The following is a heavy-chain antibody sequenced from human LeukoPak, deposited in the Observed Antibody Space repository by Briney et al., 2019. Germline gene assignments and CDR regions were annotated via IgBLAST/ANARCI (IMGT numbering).Heavy chain of an antibody. D-gene: IGHD2-2*01. Sequence: GGSLRLSCAASGFTFSSYWMHWVRQAPGEGLVWVSRINSDGYSIGYADSVKGRFTISRDNAKNSLYLQVNSLRVEDTAVYYCARDLVIVVVPAAMSYYYYGMDVWGQGTTVTVSS. V-gene: IGHV3-74*01. J-gene: IGHJ6*02. CDR1: GFTFSSYW. CDR2: INSDGYSI. CDR3: ARDLVIVVVPAAMSYYYYGMDV.